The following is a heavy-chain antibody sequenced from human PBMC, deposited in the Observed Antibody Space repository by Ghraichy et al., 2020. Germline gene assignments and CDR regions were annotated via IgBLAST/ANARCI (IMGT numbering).Heavy chain of an antibody. Sequence: ESLNISCSVSGGPVSSGTYYWSWIRQPPGKGLEWIGYIYYTGSTNYNPSLKSRVTISVDTSKNQFSLRLSSVTAADTAVYFCASNTDYFDTTGVDYWGQGTLVTVSS. CDR3: ASNTDYFDTTGVDY. J-gene: IGHJ4*02. CDR1: GGPVSSGTYY. CDR2: IYYTGST. V-gene: IGHV4-61*01. D-gene: IGHD3-9*01.